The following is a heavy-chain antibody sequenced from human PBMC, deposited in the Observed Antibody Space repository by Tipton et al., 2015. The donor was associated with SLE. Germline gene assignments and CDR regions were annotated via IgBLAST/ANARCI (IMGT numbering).Heavy chain of an antibody. CDR3: APVLTGYYGMDV. V-gene: IGHV3-53*05. D-gene: IGHD4/OR15-4a*01. CDR1: GFTFSSYS. Sequence: SLRLSCAASGFTFSSYSMNWVRQAPGKGLEWVSVIYSGGTTYYADSVKGRFTISRDNSKNTLYLQMNSLRVEDTAVYYCAPVLTGYYGMDVWGQGTTVTVSS. J-gene: IGHJ6*02. CDR2: IYSGGTT.